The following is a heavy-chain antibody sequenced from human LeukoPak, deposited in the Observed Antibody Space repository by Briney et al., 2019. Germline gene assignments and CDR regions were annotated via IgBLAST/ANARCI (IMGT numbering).Heavy chain of an antibody. Sequence: SETLSLTCTVSGGSISSSSYYWGWIRQPPGKGLEWIGSIYYSGGTYYNPSLKSRVTISVDTSKNQFSLKLSSVTAADTAVYYCASGMTTVTTLGYWGQGTLVTVSS. V-gene: IGHV4-39*01. D-gene: IGHD4-17*01. CDR2: IYYSGGT. CDR1: GGSISSSSYY. CDR3: ASGMTTVTTLGY. J-gene: IGHJ4*02.